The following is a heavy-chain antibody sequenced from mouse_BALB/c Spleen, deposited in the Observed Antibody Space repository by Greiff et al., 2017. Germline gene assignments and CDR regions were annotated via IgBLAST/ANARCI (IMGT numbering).Heavy chain of an antibody. Sequence: QVQLQQSGPSLVQPSQSLSITCTVPGFSLTSYGVHWVRQSPGKGLEWLGVIWRGGSTDYNAAFMSRLSITKDNSKSQVFFKMNSLQADDTAIYYCAKRDDSFWYFDVWGAETTVTVSS. V-gene: IGHV2-5-1*01. CDR1: GFSLTSYG. J-gene: IGHJ1*01. D-gene: IGHD2-4*01. CDR3: AKRDDSFWYFDV. CDR2: IWRGGST.